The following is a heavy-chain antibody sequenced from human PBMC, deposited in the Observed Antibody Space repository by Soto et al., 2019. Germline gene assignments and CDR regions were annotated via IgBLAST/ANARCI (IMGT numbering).Heavy chain of an antibody. V-gene: IGHV3-15*01. CDR1: GFTFSNAW. J-gene: IGHJ4*02. Sequence: GGSLRLSCAASGFTFSNAWMSWVRQAPGKGLEWVGRIKSKTDGGTTDYAAPVKGRFTISRDDSKNTLYLQMNSLKTEDTAVYYCTTDSWYYYDSSGFDYWGQGTLVTVSS. D-gene: IGHD3-22*01. CDR2: IKSKTDGGTT. CDR3: TTDSWYYYDSSGFDY.